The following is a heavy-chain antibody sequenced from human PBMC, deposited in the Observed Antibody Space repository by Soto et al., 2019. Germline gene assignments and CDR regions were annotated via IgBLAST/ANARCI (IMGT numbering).Heavy chain of an antibody. D-gene: IGHD2-15*01. CDR1: GFTFSSYA. CDR2: VSAGGDMT. V-gene: IGHV3-23*01. Sequence: DVQLLESGGHLVQPGGSLRLSCAASGFTFSSYAMSWVRQAPGKGLEWVSSVSAGGDMTYYSDSVKGRFTISRDNSTNALFLQMNSLRIEDTALYYCARGDRGGSVSPASYYYSGLDVWGQGNTVTVS. CDR3: ARGDRGGSVSPASYYYSGLDV. J-gene: IGHJ6*02.